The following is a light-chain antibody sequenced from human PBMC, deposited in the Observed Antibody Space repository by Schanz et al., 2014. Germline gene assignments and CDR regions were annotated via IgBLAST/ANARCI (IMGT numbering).Light chain of an antibody. CDR1: QSISAW. J-gene: IGKJ4*01. Sequence: DIQMTQSPSTLSASVGDRVTITCRASQSISAWLAWYQQKPGKAPNLLIYQASFLQSGVPSRFSGSGSGTEFTLTITSLQPDDFATYYCQQFNNYPQITFGGGTKVEIK. V-gene: IGKV1-5*03. CDR3: QQFNNYPQIT. CDR2: QAS.